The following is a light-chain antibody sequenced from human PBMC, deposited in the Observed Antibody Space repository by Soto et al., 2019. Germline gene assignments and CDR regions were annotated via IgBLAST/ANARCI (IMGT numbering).Light chain of an antibody. CDR1: HSISSH. Sequence: DIQMTQSPSSLSAFIGDRVTITCRTSHSISSHLTWYHQKPGKAPNLLIYAASSLQSGVPSGFSGSGSGTDFTLTITSLQPDDFATYYCQQSFSIPYTFGQGTKLQIK. CDR2: AAS. V-gene: IGKV1-39*01. CDR3: QQSFSIPYT. J-gene: IGKJ2*01.